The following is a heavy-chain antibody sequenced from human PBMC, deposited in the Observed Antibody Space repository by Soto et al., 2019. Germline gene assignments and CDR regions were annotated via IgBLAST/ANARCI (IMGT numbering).Heavy chain of an antibody. CDR1: GGSIIIYY. CDR3: GKVLVGATGHTDSDS. Sequence: SETLSLTCTVSGGSIIIYYWSWIRQPSGRGLEWIGHIDTSGVTNYNPSLKSRVTISRDTSKNQFSLKLTSVTAADTALYYCGKVLVGATGHTDSDSWGPGTLVTVSS. D-gene: IGHD2-15*01. V-gene: IGHV4-4*08. J-gene: IGHJ4*02. CDR2: IDTSGVT.